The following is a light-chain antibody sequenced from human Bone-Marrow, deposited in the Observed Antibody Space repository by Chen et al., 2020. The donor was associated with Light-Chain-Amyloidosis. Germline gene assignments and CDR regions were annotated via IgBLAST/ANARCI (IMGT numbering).Light chain of an antibody. J-gene: IGLJ2*01. CDR2: RDT. CDR3: QSADSSGTYEVI. V-gene: IGLV3-25*03. CDR1: DLPTKY. Sequence: SYELTQPPSVSVSPGQTARITCSGDDLPTKYAYWYQQKQGQAPVLVIHRDTERPSGISERFSGSSSGTTATLTISGGQAEDEADYHCQSADSSGTYEVIFGGGTKLTVL.